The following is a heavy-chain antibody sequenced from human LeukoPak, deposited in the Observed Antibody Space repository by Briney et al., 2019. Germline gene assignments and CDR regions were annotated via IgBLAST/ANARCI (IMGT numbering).Heavy chain of an antibody. V-gene: IGHV4-59*01. CDR3: ARGARGYSYG. D-gene: IGHD5-18*01. J-gene: IGHJ4*02. CDR2: IYHSGGT. CDR1: GGSISSYY. Sequence: SEILSLTCTVSGGSISSYYWSWIRQPPGKGLEWIGYIYHSGGTNYNPSLKSRVTISVDTSKNQFSLELSSVTAADTAVYYCARGARGYSYGWGQGTLVTVSS.